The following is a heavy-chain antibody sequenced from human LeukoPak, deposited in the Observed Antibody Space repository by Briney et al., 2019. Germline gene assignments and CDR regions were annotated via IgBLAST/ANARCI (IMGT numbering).Heavy chain of an antibody. V-gene: IGHV3-30-3*01. Sequence: GGSQRLSCAASGFTFSSYAMHWVRQAPGKGLEWVAVISYDGSNKYYADSVKGRFTISRDNSKNTLYLQMNSLRAEDTAVYYCARDKFSNQYYFDYWGQGTLVTVSS. CDR3: ARDKFSNQYYFDY. D-gene: IGHD4-11*01. CDR2: ISYDGSNK. CDR1: GFTFSSYA. J-gene: IGHJ4*02.